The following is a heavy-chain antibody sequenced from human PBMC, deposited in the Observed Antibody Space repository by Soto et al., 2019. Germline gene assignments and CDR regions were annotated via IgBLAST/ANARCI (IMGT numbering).Heavy chain of an antibody. V-gene: IGHV3-7*01. D-gene: IGHD1-20*01. Sequence: PGGSLRLSFLASVFTSSSYCMSGDRQAPGQGLEWVANIKQDGSEKYYVGSVKGRFTISRDNAKNSLYLQMNSLRAEDTAVYYCARDRGGDNWNHQTYYYYYLDVRGKGTTVTVSS. J-gene: IGHJ6*03. CDR2: IKQDGSEK. CDR1: VFTSSSYC. CDR3: ARDRGGDNWNHQTYYYYYLDV.